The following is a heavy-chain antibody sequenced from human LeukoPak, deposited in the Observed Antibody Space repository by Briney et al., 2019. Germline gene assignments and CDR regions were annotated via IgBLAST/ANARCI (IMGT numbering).Heavy chain of an antibody. J-gene: IGHJ3*02. CDR2: ISWERGSI. CDR1: EVTFSNDG. V-gene: IGHV3-9*03. D-gene: IGHD1-26*01. Sequence: LRLSCAASEVTFSNDGMRWGRQAPGEGGEGGSGISWERGSIDYADSGKGRFTISRDNAKNSLYLQMNSLRAEDMALSYCAKDMGWELSAFDIWGQGTMVTVSS. CDR3: AKDMGWELSAFDI.